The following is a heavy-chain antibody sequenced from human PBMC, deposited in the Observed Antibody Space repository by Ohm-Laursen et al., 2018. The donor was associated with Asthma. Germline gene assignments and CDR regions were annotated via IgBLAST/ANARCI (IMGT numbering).Heavy chain of an antibody. CDR3: ARDRQTGGASYFDY. CDR2: IRWNSDST. Sequence: SLRLSCAASGFTFRSYTMTWVRQAPGKGLEWVSGIRWNSDSTGYVDSVKGRFTISRDNAKNSLYLQMNSLRAEDTAVYYCARDRQTGGASYFDYWGQGTLVTVSS. D-gene: IGHD2-8*02. CDR1: GFTFRSYT. J-gene: IGHJ4*02. V-gene: IGHV3-20*04.